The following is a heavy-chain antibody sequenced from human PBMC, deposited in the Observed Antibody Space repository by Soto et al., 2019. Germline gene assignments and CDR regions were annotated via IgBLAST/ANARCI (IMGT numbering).Heavy chain of an antibody. CDR2: ISYDGSNK. CDR1: GFTFSSYG. V-gene: IGHV3-30*03. CDR3: ARGARGIILEPLTNFYRLDV. J-gene: IGHJ6*02. Sequence: GGSLRLSCADSGFTFSSYGMHWVRQAPVNGLEWVAFISYDGSNKYYADSVKGRFTISRDNAKNSLFLQMNSLRAEDTAVYFCARGARGIILEPLTNFYRLDVWGQGTTVTVSS. D-gene: IGHD3-3*01.